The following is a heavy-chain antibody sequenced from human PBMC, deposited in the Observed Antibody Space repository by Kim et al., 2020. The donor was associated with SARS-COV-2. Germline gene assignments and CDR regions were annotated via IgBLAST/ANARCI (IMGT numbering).Heavy chain of an antibody. CDR1: GGSISSYY. J-gene: IGHJ6*02. CDR2: IYYSGNT. V-gene: IGHV4-59*01. CDR3: ARGSPYYDILTGCTEYYCYGMDV. Sequence: SETLSLTCTVSGGSISSYYWSWIRQPPGKGLEWIGYIYYSGNTNYHPSLKTRVTISVDTSKNQFSLKLSSVTAADTAVYYCARGSPYYDILTGCTEYYCYGMDVWGQGTTVTVSS. D-gene: IGHD3-9*01.